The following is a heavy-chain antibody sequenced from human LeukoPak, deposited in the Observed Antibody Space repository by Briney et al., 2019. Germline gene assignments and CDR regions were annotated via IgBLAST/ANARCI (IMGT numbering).Heavy chain of an antibody. CDR1: GFTLGDYA. D-gene: IGHD3-10*01. CDR3: TRDREYYVSGTYLTPPGGMDV. Sequence: GGSLRLSCTASGFTLGDYAMSWVRQAPGKGLEWVGFIRSKPYGETTEYAASVKARFTLSRDDSKSIAYLQMNSLKTEDTAVYYCTRDREYYVSGTYLTPPGGMDVWGQGTTVTVPS. V-gene: IGHV3-49*04. J-gene: IGHJ6*02. CDR2: IRSKPYGETT.